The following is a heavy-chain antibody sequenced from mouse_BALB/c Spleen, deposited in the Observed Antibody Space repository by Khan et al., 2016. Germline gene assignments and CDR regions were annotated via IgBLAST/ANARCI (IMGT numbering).Heavy chain of an antibody. V-gene: IGHV1S50*01. D-gene: IGHD2-10*02. CDR3: ARETEVSPYYFDY. Sequence: QVRLQQSGAELVQPGASVKLSCKTSGYTFTSYDINWVRQRPEQGLEWNGWIFPGDDFTRYNEKFKGQATLTTAKSYSTAYMQLSRLTSEDSAVYFDARETEVSPYYFDYWGQGTTLTVSA. CDR1: GYTFTSYD. CDR2: IFPGDDFT. J-gene: IGHJ2*01.